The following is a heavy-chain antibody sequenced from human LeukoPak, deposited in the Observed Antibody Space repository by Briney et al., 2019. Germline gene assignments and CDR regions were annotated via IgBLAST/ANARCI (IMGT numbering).Heavy chain of an antibody. CDR1: GFTFSSYS. CDR3: ARYSSSSRPGDY. Sequence: PGGSLRLSCAASGFTFSSYSMNWVRQAPGKGLEWVSSISSSSSYIYYADSVKGRFTISRDNAKNSLYQQMNSLRAEDTAVYYCARYSSSSRPGDYWGQGTLVTVSS. J-gene: IGHJ4*02. D-gene: IGHD6-6*01. CDR2: ISSSSSYI. V-gene: IGHV3-21*01.